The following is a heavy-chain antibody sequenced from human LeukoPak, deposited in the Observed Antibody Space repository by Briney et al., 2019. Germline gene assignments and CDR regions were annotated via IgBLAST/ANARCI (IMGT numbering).Heavy chain of an antibody. J-gene: IGHJ4*02. CDR1: GFTFSNAW. CDR2: IKSKTDGGTT. D-gene: IGHD3-22*01. Sequence: GGSLRLSCAASGFTFSNAWMSWVRQAPGKGLEWVGRIKSKTDGGTTDYAAPVKGRFTISRDDSKNTLYLQMNSLKTEDTAVYYCTTDYYYDSSGYYYVNYWGQGTLVTVSS. CDR3: TTDYYYDSSGYYYVNY. V-gene: IGHV3-15*01.